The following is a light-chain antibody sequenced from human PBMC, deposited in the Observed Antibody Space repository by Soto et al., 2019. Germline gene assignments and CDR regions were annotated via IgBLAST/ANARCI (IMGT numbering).Light chain of an antibody. CDR2: DAS. CDR1: QSVSNF. Sequence: EIVLTQSPATLSLSPGERATLSCRASQSVSNFLAWYQQIPGQAPSLLIYDASNRATGIPARFSGSGSGTDFTLTISSLEPEDFVTYYCQQSYSTPITFGQGTRLEIK. CDR3: QQSYSTPIT. V-gene: IGKV3-11*01. J-gene: IGKJ5*01.